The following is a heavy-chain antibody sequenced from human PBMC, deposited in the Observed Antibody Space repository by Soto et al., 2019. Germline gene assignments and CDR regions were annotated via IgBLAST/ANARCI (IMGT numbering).Heavy chain of an antibody. V-gene: IGHV1-46*01. CDR1: GYTFTSYY. CDR2: INPSGGST. CDR3: ARDSGSYGLFDY. D-gene: IGHD1-26*01. J-gene: IGHJ4*02. Sequence: QVQLVQSGAEVKKPGASVKVSCKASGYTFTSYYMHWVRQAPGQGLEWMGIINPSGGSTSYAQKFQGRVTMTRDTSTSTVYMELSSLRSEVTAVYYCARDSGSYGLFDYWCQGTLVTVSS.